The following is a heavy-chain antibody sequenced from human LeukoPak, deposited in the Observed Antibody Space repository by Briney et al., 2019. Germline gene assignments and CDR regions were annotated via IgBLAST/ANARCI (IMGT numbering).Heavy chain of an antibody. CDR3: SRDQQVRGVILRGPFDY. J-gene: IGHJ4*02. D-gene: IGHD3-10*01. CDR2: INPNSGGT. V-gene: IGHV1-2*02. CDR1: GYTFTGYY. Sequence: GASVKVSCKASGYTFTGYYMHWVRQAPGQGLEWMGWINPNSGGTNYAQKFQGRVTMTRDTSISTAYMELSRLRSDDTAVYYCSRDQQVRGVILRGPFDYWGQGTLVTVST.